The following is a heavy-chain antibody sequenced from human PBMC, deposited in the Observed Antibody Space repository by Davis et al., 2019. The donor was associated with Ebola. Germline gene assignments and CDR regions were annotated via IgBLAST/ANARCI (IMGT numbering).Heavy chain of an antibody. J-gene: IGHJ6*02. CDR2: ISAYNGNT. V-gene: IGHV1-18*01. CDR3: AREDIVVVPAALKYYYVMDV. CDR1: GYTFTSYG. D-gene: IGHD2-2*01. Sequence: ASVKVSCKASGYTFTSYGISWVRQAPGQGLEWMGWISAYNGNTNYAKKLQGRVTMTTDTSTSTAYMELRSLRSDDTAVYYCAREDIVVVPAALKYYYVMDVWGQGTTVAVSS.